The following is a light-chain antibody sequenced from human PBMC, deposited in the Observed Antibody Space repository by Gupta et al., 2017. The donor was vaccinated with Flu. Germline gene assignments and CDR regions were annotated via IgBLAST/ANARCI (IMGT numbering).Light chain of an antibody. V-gene: IGLV2-8*01. CDR3: SAYEGSNNFWV. CDR1: SSAAGGYIY. J-gene: IGLJ3*02. Sequence: QPALPHPPSAAGAPAQPATTISTGTSSAAGGYIYDSWYQQHPGKAPKLMIYEVSKSPSGVPDRCSGAKTGNTASLTISGLQAEDEADDYCSAYEGSNNFWVFGGGTKLTVL. CDR2: EVS.